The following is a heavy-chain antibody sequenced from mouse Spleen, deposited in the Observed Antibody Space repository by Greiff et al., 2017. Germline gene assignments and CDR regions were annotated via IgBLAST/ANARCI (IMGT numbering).Heavy chain of an antibody. CDR1: GYTFTSYY. Sequence: VQLQQSGAELVKPGASVKLSCKASGYTFTSYYMYWVKQRPGQGLEWIGEINPSNGGTNFNEKFKSKATLTVDKSSSTAYMQLSSLTSEDSAVYYCTRSSYYYGRGFYAMDYWGQGTSVTVSS. CDR2: INPSNGGT. V-gene: IGHV1S81*02. D-gene: IGHD1-1*01. J-gene: IGHJ4*01. CDR3: TRSSYYYGRGFYAMDY.